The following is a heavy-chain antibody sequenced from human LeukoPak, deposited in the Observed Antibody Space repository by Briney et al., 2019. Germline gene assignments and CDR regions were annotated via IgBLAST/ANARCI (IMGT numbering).Heavy chain of an antibody. CDR2: IIPIFGTA. CDR3: ARARNYQLLCAFDI. V-gene: IGHV1-69*13. J-gene: IGHJ3*02. Sequence: GASVKVSCKASGGTFSSYAISWVRQAPGQGLEWMGGIIPIFGTANYAQKFQGRVTITADESTSTAYIELSSLRSEDTAVYYCARARNYQLLCAFDIWGQGTMVTVSS. CDR1: GGTFSSYA. D-gene: IGHD2-2*01.